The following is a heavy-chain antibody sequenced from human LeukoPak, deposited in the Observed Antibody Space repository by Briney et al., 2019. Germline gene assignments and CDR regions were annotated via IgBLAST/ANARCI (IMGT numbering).Heavy chain of an antibody. V-gene: IGHV4-39*07. CDR2: IYYSGST. CDR3: ARGAPGGYYYDSSGYYYFWFDP. D-gene: IGHD3-22*01. Sequence: SETLSLTCTVSGGSISSSSYYWGWIRQPPGKGLEWIGSIYYSGSTYYNPSLKSRVTISVDTSKNQFSLKLSSVTAADTAVYYCARGAPGGYYYDSSGYYYFWFDPWGQGTLVTVSS. CDR1: GGSISSSSYY. J-gene: IGHJ5*02.